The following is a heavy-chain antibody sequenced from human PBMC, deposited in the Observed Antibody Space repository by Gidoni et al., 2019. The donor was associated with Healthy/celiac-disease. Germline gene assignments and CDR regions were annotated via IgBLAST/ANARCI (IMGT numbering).Heavy chain of an antibody. CDR1: VGALASGRSY. CDR3: AGQSITFGGVIEDDAFDI. D-gene: IGHD3-16*02. Sequence: QRQLQGSGPRLVRPSETLSLPCTVSVGALASGRSYWGWSRPQPGKGLEWSGSIYYSGRTYYNPTLKSRVTISVHTSKNQFSPKLSSVTAADTAVYYCAGQSITFGGVIEDDAFDIWGQGTMVTVSS. J-gene: IGHJ3*02. CDR2: IYYSGRT. V-gene: IGHV4-39*01.